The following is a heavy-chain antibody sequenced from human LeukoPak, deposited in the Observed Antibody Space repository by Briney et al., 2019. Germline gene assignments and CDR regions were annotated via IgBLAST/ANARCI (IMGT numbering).Heavy chain of an antibody. V-gene: IGHV3-23*01. D-gene: IGHD3-22*01. CDR1: GFTFSSYA. J-gene: IGHJ3*02. CDR2: ISGSGGST. Sequence: AGGSLRLSCAASGFTFSSYAMSWVRQAPGKGLGWVSAISGSGGSTYYADSVKGRFTISRDNSKNTLYLQMNSLRAEDTDVYYCAKTYYYDSSGHDALDIWGQGTMVTVSS. CDR3: AKTYYYDSSGHDALDI.